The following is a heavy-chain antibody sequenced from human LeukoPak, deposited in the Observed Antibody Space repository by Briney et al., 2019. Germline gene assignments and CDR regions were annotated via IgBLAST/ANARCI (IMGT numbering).Heavy chain of an antibody. D-gene: IGHD2-15*01. J-gene: IGHJ5*02. V-gene: IGHV3-74*01. Sequence: GGSLRLSCVASGFSLSGYWVYWVRQAPGKGLMYISRNNGDGSTTNYADVVKGRFTMSRDNVKNTLYLQMNSLRVEDTAVYYCARDPRNVGLAPWGQGTLVTVSS. CDR3: ARDPRNVGLAP. CDR1: GFSLSGYW. CDR2: NNGDGSTT.